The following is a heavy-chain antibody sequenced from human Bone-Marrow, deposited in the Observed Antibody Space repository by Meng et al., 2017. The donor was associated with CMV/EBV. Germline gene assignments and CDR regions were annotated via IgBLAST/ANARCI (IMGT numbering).Heavy chain of an antibody. J-gene: IGHJ4*02. CDR1: GSISSSSYY. CDR3: ARDLSAAAGFDPFWDY. V-gene: IGHV4-39*06. Sequence: GSISSSSYYCGCIRQPPGKGLEWIGSIYYSGSTYYNPSLKSRVTISVDTSKNQFPLKLSSVTAADTAVYYCARDLSAAAGFDPFWDYWGQGTLVTVSS. D-gene: IGHD6-13*01. CDR2: IYYSGST.